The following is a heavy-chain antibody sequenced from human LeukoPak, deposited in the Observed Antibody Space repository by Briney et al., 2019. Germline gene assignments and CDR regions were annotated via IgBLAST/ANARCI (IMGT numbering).Heavy chain of an antibody. Sequence: SETLSLTCTVSGGSISSYYWSWIRQPPGKGLEWIGYIYYSGSTNYNPSLKSRVTISVDTSKNQFSLKLSPVTAADTAVYYCARLRSGEGALDYWGQGTLVTVSS. CDR2: IYYSGST. CDR3: ARLRSGEGALDY. V-gene: IGHV4-59*08. J-gene: IGHJ4*02. D-gene: IGHD2-15*01. CDR1: GGSISSYY.